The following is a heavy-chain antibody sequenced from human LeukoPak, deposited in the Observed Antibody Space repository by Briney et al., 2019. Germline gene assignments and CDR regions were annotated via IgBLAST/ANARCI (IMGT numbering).Heavy chain of an antibody. CDR1: GGXISSYY. J-gene: IGHJ6*02. Sequence: SETLSLTCTVSGGXISSYYCSWIRQPPGKGLEWIGYIYYSGSTNYNPSLKSRVTISVDTSKNQFSLKLSSVTAADTAVYYCARARYSSSWYPLNLYYYYGMDVWGQGTTVTVSS. D-gene: IGHD6-13*01. V-gene: IGHV4-59*01. CDR3: ARARYSSSWYPLNLYYYYGMDV. CDR2: IYYSGST.